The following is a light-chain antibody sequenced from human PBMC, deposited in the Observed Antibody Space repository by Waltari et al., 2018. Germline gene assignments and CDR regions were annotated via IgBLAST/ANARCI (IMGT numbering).Light chain of an antibody. J-gene: IGLJ2*01. Sequence: NFMLTQPHSVSESPGKTVTISCTRSSGSIASYYVQWSQQRPVSAPITVIYADDLRPSVVPDRFSGSIDSSSNSASLTISGLKTEDEADYYCQSYDDTTNQVFGGGTKLTVL. V-gene: IGLV6-57*04. CDR1: SGSIASYY. CDR3: QSYDDTTNQV. CDR2: ADD.